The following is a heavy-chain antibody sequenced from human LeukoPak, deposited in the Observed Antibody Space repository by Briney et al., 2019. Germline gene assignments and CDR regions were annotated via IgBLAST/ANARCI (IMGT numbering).Heavy chain of an antibody. Sequence: ASVKVPCKASGGTFSSYAISWVRQAPGQGLEWMGGIIPIFGTANYAQRFQGRVTITTDESTSTAYMELSSLRSEDTAVYYCATPGPKRGYSGYDSLDYWGQGTLVTVSS. J-gene: IGHJ4*02. CDR3: ATPGPKRGYSGYDSLDY. D-gene: IGHD5-12*01. CDR1: GGTFSSYA. CDR2: IIPIFGTA. V-gene: IGHV1-69*05.